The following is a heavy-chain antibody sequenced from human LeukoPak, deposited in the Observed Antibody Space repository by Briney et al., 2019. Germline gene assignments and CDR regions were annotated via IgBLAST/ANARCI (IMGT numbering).Heavy chain of an antibody. CDR2: IWYDGSNK. V-gene: IGHV3-33*01. J-gene: IGHJ4*02. Sequence: HPGGSLRLSCAASGFTFSSYGMPWVRQAPGKGLEWVAVIWYDGSNKYYADSVKGRFTISRDNSKNTLYLQMNSLRAEDTAVYYCARDVDSSGFYFDYWGQGTLVTVSS. CDR1: GFTFSSYG. CDR3: ARDVDSSGFYFDY. D-gene: IGHD3-22*01.